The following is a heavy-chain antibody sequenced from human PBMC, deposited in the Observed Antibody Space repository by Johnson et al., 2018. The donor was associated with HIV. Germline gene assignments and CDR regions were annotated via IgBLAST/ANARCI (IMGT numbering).Heavy chain of an antibody. Sequence: EQLVESGGGLVQPGGSLRLSCAASGFTFSSYWMSWVRQAPGKGLEWVSGINWNGGSTGYADSVKGRFTISRDNAKNSLYLQMNSLRAEDTALFYCANYYDSSGYLNPDAFDIWGQGTMVTVSS. CDR3: ANYYDSSGYLNPDAFDI. D-gene: IGHD3-22*01. V-gene: IGHV3-20*04. CDR2: INWNGGST. J-gene: IGHJ3*02. CDR1: GFTFSSYW.